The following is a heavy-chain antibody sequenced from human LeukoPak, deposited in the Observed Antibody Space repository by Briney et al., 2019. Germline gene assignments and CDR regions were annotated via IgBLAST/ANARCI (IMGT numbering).Heavy chain of an antibody. CDR1: GYTFTSYD. V-gene: IGHV1-18*01. D-gene: IGHD2-21*01. Sequence: ASVKVSCKASGYTFTSYDINWVRQATGQGLEWMGWMNPNSGNTNYAQKLQGRVTMTTDTSTSTAYMELRSLRSDDTAVYYCARGPGIAHAFDIWGQGTMVTVSS. CDR3: ARGPGIAHAFDI. CDR2: MNPNSGNT. J-gene: IGHJ3*02.